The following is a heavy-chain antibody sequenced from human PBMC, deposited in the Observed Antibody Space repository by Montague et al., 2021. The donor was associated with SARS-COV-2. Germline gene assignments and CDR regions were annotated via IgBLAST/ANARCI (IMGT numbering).Heavy chain of an antibody. CDR3: ARGGTVFGVVTFAFDF. Sequence: TLSLTCTVSGGSISSGGYYWSWIRQPPGKGLEWIGYIYYSGSTYYNPSLKSRVTISVDTSKNQFSLKLSSVTAADTAVYYCARGGTVFGVVTFAFDFWGQGTMVTVSS. J-gene: IGHJ4*03. CDR1: GGSISSGGYY. V-gene: IGHV4-31*03. D-gene: IGHD3-3*01. CDR2: IYYSGST.